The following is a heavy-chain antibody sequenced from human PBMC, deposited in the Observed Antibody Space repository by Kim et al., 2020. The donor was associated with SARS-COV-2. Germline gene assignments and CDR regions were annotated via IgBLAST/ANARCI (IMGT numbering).Heavy chain of an antibody. Sequence: ASVKVSCKTSGYTFTNYFMHWVRQAPGQLEWLGMVNPSGRGTTYAQYFQGRLTMTTDTSTSTVYMEMSSLRSEDTAVYYCARAAEQQHFDYWGHGTLVTVSS. CDR2: VNPSGRGT. J-gene: IGHJ4*01. CDR1: GYTFTNYF. CDR3: ARAAEQQHFDY. D-gene: IGHD1-1*01. V-gene: IGHV1-46*01.